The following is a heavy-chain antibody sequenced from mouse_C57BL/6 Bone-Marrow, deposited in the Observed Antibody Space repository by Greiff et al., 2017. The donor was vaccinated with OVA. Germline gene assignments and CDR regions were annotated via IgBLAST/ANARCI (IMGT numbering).Heavy chain of an antibody. V-gene: IGHV1-64*01. CDR3: ARGLTVVAPLDY. Sequence: VKLQQPGAELVKPGASVKLSCKASGYTFTSYWMHWVKQRPGQGLEWIGMIHPNSGSTNYNEKFKSKATLTVDKSSSTAYMQLSSLTSEDSAVYYCARGLTVVAPLDYWGQGTTLTVSS. D-gene: IGHD1-1*01. J-gene: IGHJ2*01. CDR2: IHPNSGST. CDR1: GYTFTSYW.